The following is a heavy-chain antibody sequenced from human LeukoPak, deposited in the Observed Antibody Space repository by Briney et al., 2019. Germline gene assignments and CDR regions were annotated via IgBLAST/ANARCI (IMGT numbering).Heavy chain of an antibody. Sequence: ASMKVSCKTSGYNFTSYGISWVRQAPGQGLEWMGWISPYGGNTKYAQKLQGRVTMTTDTSTSTAYMELSSLRSEDTAVYYCAAGLVGDPYFDYWGQGTLVTVSS. CDR3: AAGLVGDPYFDY. V-gene: IGHV1-18*01. CDR2: ISPYGGNT. D-gene: IGHD3-16*01. CDR1: GYNFTSYG. J-gene: IGHJ4*02.